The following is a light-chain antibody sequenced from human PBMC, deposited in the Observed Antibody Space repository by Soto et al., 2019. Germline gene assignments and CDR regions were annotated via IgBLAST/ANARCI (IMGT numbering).Light chain of an antibody. CDR3: LQTIQVHHT. J-gene: IGKJ2*01. Sequence: VMTQTPLSLSVTPGQPASISCKSSQSLLHSDGRTYVFWYLQRPGQPPHLLIYEVSNRFSGVPDRFSGSGSVTDFSLNFSRVEAEDVCGYYCLQTIQVHHTFGQGTKLEIK. CDR1: QSLLHSDGRTY. V-gene: IGKV2D-29*01. CDR2: EVS.